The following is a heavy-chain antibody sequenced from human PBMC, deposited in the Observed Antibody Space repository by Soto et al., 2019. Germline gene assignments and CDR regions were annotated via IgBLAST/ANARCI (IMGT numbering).Heavy chain of an antibody. J-gene: IGHJ4*02. Sequence: GASVKVSCKASGYTFTTYDFNWVRQAPGQGLEWMGWLNPKSGMTGSAQKFQGRFTISRDDSKNTAFLQMNSLKSEDTAVYYCTTQEIVGATGYWGQGTQVTVSS. CDR1: GYTFTTYD. V-gene: IGHV1-8*01. CDR2: LNPKSGMT. CDR3: TTQEIVGATGY. D-gene: IGHD1-26*01.